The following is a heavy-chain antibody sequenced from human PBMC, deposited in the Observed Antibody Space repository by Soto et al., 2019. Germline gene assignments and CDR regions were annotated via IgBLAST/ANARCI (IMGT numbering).Heavy chain of an antibody. V-gene: IGHV4-34*02. D-gene: IGHD4-17*01. CDR3: ARLVTMTAVTKSLFYVEY. CDR1: GGSFSGHY. J-gene: IGHJ4*02. Sequence: QVQLEQWGAGLLKPSETLFLTCGVYGGSFSGHYWSWLRQPPGQGLEWIGDIKDSGSTNDNPSLKNRFTISIDTSKNQFALGLRSVAGREMAGDYCARLVTMTAVTKSLFYVEYWGQGALVTVSS. CDR2: IKDSGST.